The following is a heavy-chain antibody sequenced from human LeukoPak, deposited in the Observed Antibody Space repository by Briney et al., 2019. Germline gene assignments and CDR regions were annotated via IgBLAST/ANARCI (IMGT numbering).Heavy chain of an antibody. Sequence: PGGSLRLSCAGSGFTFSDPWMSWVRQAPGKGLEWIGRIKSKTDGGTTDFAAPVKGRFTISRDDSKNTLYLQMNSLRTEDTAVYYCTTDRTYSRFDHWGEGTLVTVPS. J-gene: IGHJ4*02. CDR2: IKSKTDGGTT. CDR1: GFTFSDPW. D-gene: IGHD2-15*01. V-gene: IGHV3-15*01. CDR3: TTDRTYSRFDH.